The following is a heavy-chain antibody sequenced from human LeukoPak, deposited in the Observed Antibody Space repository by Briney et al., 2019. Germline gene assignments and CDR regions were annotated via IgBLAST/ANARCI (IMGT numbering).Heavy chain of an antibody. CDR1: GYSISSGYY. CDR2: MYHRGST. CDR3: AREPGYYDSSGYHYFDY. Sequence: SETLSLTCAVSGYSISSGYYWGWIRQSPGKGLEWIGSMYHRGSTYYNPSLKSRVTISVDTSKNQFSLKLSSVTAADTAVYYCAREPGYYDSSGYHYFDYWGQGTLVTVPS. V-gene: IGHV4-38-2*02. D-gene: IGHD3-22*01. J-gene: IGHJ4*02.